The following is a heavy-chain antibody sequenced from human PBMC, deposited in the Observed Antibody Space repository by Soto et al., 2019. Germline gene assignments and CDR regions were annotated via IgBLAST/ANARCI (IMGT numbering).Heavy chain of an antibody. J-gene: IGHJ5*02. CDR1: GFTVSAYY. CDR3: ASDGGAWELIT. V-gene: IGHV3-53*01. D-gene: IGHD1-7*01. Sequence: EVQLVESGGGLIQPGGSLRLSCAASGFTVSAYYMNWVRQPPGKGLEWVSVIYGGGSTHYADSVKGRFTISRDNSKNTLYLQMNSLSAEDTAVYYCASDGGAWELITWGQGTLVTVSS. CDR2: IYGGGST.